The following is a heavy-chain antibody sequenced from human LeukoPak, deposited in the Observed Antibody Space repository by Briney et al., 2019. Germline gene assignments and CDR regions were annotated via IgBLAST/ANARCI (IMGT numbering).Heavy chain of an antibody. V-gene: IGHV4-59*01. CDR2: IYYSGST. J-gene: IGHJ6*03. D-gene: IGHD3-22*01. CDR3: ARGAFEVTTNKIPYYYYYYMDV. CDR1: GGSITSYY. Sequence: SETLSLTCTVSGGSITSYYWSWFRQPPGKGLEFIGYIYYSGSTNYNPSLKSRVTISVDTSKNQFSLKLSSVTAADTAVYYCARGAFEVTTNKIPYYYYYYMDVWGKGTTVTVSS.